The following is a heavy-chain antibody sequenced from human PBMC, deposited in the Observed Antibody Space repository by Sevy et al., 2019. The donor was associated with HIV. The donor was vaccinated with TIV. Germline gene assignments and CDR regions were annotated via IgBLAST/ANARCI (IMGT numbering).Heavy chain of an antibody. Sequence: ASVKVSCKASGYTFTSYGISWVRQAPGQGLEWMGWISAYNGNTNYAQKLQGRVTMTTDTSTSTAYMELRSLRSDDTAVYYCARDLGYCSSTSCYNWFDPWGQRTLVTVSS. CDR3: ARDLGYCSSTSCYNWFDP. CDR2: ISAYNGNT. J-gene: IGHJ5*02. D-gene: IGHD2-2*01. V-gene: IGHV1-18*01. CDR1: GYTFTSYG.